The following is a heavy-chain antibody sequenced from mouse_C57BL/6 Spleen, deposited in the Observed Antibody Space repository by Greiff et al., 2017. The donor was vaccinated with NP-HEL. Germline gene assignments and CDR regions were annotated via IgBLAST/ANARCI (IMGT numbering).Heavy chain of an antibody. CDR3: RREHRTASCAY. D-gene: IGHD1-2*01. V-gene: IGHV8-2*01. Sequence: QVTLKVCGPGLLQPSQTLSLACTFSGISLSTSGMGLSWLRQPPGQALVGLASIGNNDNYYNPYLKSRLTLSKETSNYQVFLKLTSVDTADSAAYYGARREHRTASCAYWGQGTLVTVSA. CDR2: GNNDNY. CDR1: ISLSTSGMGL. J-gene: IGHJ3*01.